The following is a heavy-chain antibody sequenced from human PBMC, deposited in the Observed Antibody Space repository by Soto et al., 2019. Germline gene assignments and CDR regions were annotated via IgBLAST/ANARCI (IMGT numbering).Heavy chain of an antibody. CDR1: GGSISSSSYY. J-gene: IGHJ3*02. D-gene: IGHD3-10*01. V-gene: IGHV4-39*01. CDR3: AGPEGLLWFGSGGAFDI. CDR2: IYYRGST. Sequence: QLQLQESGPGLVKPSETLSLTCTVSGGSISSSSYYWGWIRQPPGKGLEWIGSIYYRGSTYYNPSLKRRVNIAVDTSKNQCSLKLSSVTAADTAVYYWAGPEGLLWFGSGGAFDIWGQGTMVTVSS.